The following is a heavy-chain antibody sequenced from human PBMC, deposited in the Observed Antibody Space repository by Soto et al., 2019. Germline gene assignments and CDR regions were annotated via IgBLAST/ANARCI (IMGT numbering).Heavy chain of an antibody. D-gene: IGHD3-3*01. CDR1: GYTFTAYG. J-gene: IGHJ5*02. V-gene: IGHV1-3*04. CDR3: ASRGYDFWSGLDP. Sequence: ASVKVSCKASGYTFTAYGIHWVRQAPGQRLEWMGWINTGNGHTKYSQKFQGRVTITRDTSARTAYMELNSLRSEDTAVYYCASRGYDFWSGLDPWGKGTLVTVSS. CDR2: INTGNGHT.